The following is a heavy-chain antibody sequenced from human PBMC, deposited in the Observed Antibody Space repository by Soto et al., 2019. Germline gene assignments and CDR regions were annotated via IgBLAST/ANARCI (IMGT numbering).Heavy chain of an antibody. Sequence: QVQLVQSGAEEKKPGASVKVSCKASGYTFTSYAMHWVRQAPGQRLEWMGWINAGNGNTKYSQKFQGRVTITRDTXAXXAYMELSSLRSEDTAGYYCARDWQQLPRGYRWFDPWGQGTLVTVSS. V-gene: IGHV1-3*05. J-gene: IGHJ5*02. D-gene: IGHD6-13*01. CDR2: INAGNGNT. CDR3: ARDWQQLPRGYRWFDP. CDR1: GYTFTSYA.